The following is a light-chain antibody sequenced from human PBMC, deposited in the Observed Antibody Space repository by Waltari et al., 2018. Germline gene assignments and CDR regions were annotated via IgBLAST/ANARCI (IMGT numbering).Light chain of an antibody. CDR2: KTS. CDR1: QSITTW. CDR3: QHYNSYSGDT. J-gene: IGKJ2*01. V-gene: IGKV1-5*03. Sequence: DIKMTQSPSTLSASVGDRVIITCRASQSITTWLAWYQQKPGKAPKLLIYKTSTLESGVPSRFSGSGSGTEFTLTISSLQPDDFATYYCQHYNSYSGDTFGQGTKLEI.